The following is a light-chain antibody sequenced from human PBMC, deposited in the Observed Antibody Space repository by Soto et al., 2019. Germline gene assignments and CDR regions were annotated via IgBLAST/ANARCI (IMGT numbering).Light chain of an antibody. CDR1: QSVSSN. V-gene: IGKV3-15*01. CDR2: GAS. CDR3: QKYNNWPLKT. Sequence: EIVMTQSPATLSVSPGERATLSCRASQSVSSNLAWYQQKPGQAPRLLIYGASTRATGIPARFSGSGSGTEFTLTISSLQSEDFAVYYCQKYNNWPLKTFGQGTKVDIK. J-gene: IGKJ1*01.